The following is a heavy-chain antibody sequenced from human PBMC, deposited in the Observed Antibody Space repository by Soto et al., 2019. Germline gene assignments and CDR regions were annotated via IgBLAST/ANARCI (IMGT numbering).Heavy chain of an antibody. J-gene: IGHJ4*02. CDR1: GFTFDDYA. D-gene: IGHD3-22*01. CDR2: VSWDSAKR. CDR3: AKSITMIVVVSFDY. V-gene: IGHV3-9*01. Sequence: GGSLRLSCAASGFTFDDYAMHWVRQAPGKGLEWVSGVSWDSAKRAYADSVKGRFTISRDNAKNTLYPQMNSLRAEDTAVYYCAKSITMIVVVSFDYWGQGTLVTSPQ.